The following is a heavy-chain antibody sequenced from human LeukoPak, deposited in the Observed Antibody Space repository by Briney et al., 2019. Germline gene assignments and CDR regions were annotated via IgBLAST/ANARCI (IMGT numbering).Heavy chain of an antibody. CDR3: ARVPGGQYDFWSRYSERFDY. Sequence: GGSLRLSCAASGFTFSSYWMHWVRQAPGKGLVWVSRINSDGSSTSYADSVKGRFTISRDNAKNTLYLQMNSLRAEDTAVYYCARVPGGQYDFWSRYSERFDYWGQGTLVTVSS. CDR2: INSDGSST. D-gene: IGHD3-3*01. CDR1: GFTFSSYW. V-gene: IGHV3-74*01. J-gene: IGHJ4*02.